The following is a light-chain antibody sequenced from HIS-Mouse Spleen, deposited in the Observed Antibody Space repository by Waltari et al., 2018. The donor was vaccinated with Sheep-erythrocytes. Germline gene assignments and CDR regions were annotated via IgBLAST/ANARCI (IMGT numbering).Light chain of an antibody. CDR2: DVS. CDR3: CSYAGSYNHV. V-gene: IGLV2-11*01. Sequence: QSALTQPRSVAGSPGQSVTIPCTGTSSHVGGSNYVSWYQQHPGKAPKLMIYDVSKRPSGVPDRFSGSKSGNTASLTISGLQAEDEADYYCCSYAGSYNHVFATGTKVTVL. CDR1: SSHVGGSNY. J-gene: IGLJ1*01.